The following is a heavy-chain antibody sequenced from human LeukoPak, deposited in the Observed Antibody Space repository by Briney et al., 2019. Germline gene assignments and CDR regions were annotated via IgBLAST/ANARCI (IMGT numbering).Heavy chain of an antibody. J-gene: IGHJ3*02. CDR1: GFTFSSYG. V-gene: IGHV3-30*18. D-gene: IGHD6-6*01. CDR2: ISYDGSNK. Sequence: GRSLRLSCAASGFTFSSYGMHWVRQAPGKGLEWVAVISYDGSNKYYADSVKGRFTISRDNSKNTLYLQMNSLRAEDTAVYYCAKDWWAGDSSSAGTNAFDIWGQGTMVTVSS. CDR3: AKDWWAGDSSSAGTNAFDI.